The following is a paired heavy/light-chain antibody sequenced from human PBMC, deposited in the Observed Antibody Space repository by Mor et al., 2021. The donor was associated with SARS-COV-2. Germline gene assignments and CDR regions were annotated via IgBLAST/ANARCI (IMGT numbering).Heavy chain of an antibody. Sequence: QVQLVESGGGVVQPGRSLRLSCAASGFTFSNYDMHWVRQTPGKGPEWVAVISYDGNKKYYIDSVKGRFTISRDNSKNTLYMLMNSLRGEDTAVYYCAKDLKSRYLAWVAYHKHYEMDVWGQGTTVIVSS. V-gene: IGHV3-30*18. CDR1: GFTFSNYD. J-gene: IGHJ6*02. CDR3: AKDLKSRYLAWVAYHKHYEMDV. CDR2: ISYDGNKK. D-gene: IGHD3-9*01.
Light chain of an antibody. CDR1: QDISSY. Sequence: DIQLTQSPSSLSASVGDRVTITCQASQDISSYLNWYQQKSGKAPDLLIYDASDLQTGVPSRFSGSGSGTDFTFTITSLQPEDVATYYCQQYDDVPITFGQGTRLHIK. CDR2: DAS. CDR3: QQYDDVPIT. J-gene: IGKJ5*01. V-gene: IGKV1-33*01.